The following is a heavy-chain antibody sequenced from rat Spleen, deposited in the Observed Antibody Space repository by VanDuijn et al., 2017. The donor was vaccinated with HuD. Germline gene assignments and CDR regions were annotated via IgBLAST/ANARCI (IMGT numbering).Heavy chain of an antibody. CDR1: GFSLTDYS. CDR3: TRDRPQWFDY. D-gene: IGHD1-1*01. CDR2: MWSGGGT. V-gene: IGHV2S63*01. Sequence: EVQLKESGPGLVQPSQTLSLTCTVSGFSLTDYSVHWVRQPPGKSLEWMGVMWSGGGTAYNSALKSRLSISRDTSKSQVFLKMNSLQAEDTAIYHCTRDRPQWFDYWGQGVMVTVSS. J-gene: IGHJ2*01.